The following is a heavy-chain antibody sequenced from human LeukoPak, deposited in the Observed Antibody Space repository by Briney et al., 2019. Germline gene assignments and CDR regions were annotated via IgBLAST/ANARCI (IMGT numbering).Heavy chain of an antibody. D-gene: IGHD3-22*01. CDR1: GYTFTGYY. CDR3: ATDAYYYDSSGYSTSVHYFDY. J-gene: IGHJ4*02. CDR2: INPNSGGT. V-gene: IGHV1-2*06. Sequence: ASVTVSCKASGYTFTGYYMHWVRQAPGHGLEWMGRINPNSGGTNYAQKFQGRVTMTRDTSISTAYMELSRLRSDDTAVYCCATDAYYYDSSGYSTSVHYFDYWGQGTLVTVSS.